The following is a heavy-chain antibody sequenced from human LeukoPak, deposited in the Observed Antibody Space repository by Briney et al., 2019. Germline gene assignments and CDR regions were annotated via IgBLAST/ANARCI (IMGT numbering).Heavy chain of an antibody. J-gene: IGHJ5*02. V-gene: IGHV3-11*01. CDR2: INIGGTNT. Sequence: GGSLRLSCAASGFTFNDYYMSWIRQAPGKGLEWLSYINIGGTNTHYADSVKGRFTISRDNAKKSLYLEMNNLRAEGTAVYYRATDGAGFDTWGQGVLVTVSS. CDR1: GFTFNDYY. CDR3: ATDGAGFDT.